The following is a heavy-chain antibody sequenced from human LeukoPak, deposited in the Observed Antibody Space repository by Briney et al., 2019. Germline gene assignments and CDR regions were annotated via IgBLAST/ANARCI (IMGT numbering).Heavy chain of an antibody. CDR2: IYYSGST. J-gene: IGHJ4*02. V-gene: IGHV4-59*01. CDR1: GGSISSYY. Sequence: SETLSLTCTVSGGSISSYYWSWIRQPPGKGLEWIGYIYYSGSTNYNPSLKSRLRISVDTSKNQFSLNLSSVTAADTALYYCARGSGYSFNEYYFDLWGLGTLVTVSS. D-gene: IGHD5-18*01. CDR3: ARGSGYSFNEYYFDL.